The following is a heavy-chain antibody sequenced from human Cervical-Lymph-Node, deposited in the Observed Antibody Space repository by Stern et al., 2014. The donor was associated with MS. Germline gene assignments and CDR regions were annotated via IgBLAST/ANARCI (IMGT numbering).Heavy chain of an antibody. Sequence: VHLVESGGGVVQPGRSLRLSCAASGFTFDSYGMHWVRQAPGKGLEWVAVIWSDGSSKYYADSVKGRFTISRDNSKNTLYLQMNRLRAEDTAVYYCARDPSPPFYSRDSSCMDVWGQGTTGTVAS. CDR3: ARDPSPPFYSRDSSCMDV. CDR1: GFTFDSYG. D-gene: IGHD6-13*01. J-gene: IGHJ6*02. CDR2: IWSDGSSK. V-gene: IGHV3-33*01.